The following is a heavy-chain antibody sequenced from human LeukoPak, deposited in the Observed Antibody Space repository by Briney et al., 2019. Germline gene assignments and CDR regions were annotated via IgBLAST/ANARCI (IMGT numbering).Heavy chain of an antibody. CDR2: IYYSGST. CDR3: ARRSNYDPPDY. Sequence: SETLSLTCTVSGGSISSSSYYWGWIRQPPGKGLGWIGSIYYSGSTYYNPSLKSRVTISVDTSKNQFSLKLSSVTAADTAVYYCARRSNYDPPDYWGQGTLVTVSS. D-gene: IGHD4-11*01. J-gene: IGHJ4*02. CDR1: GGSISSSSYY. V-gene: IGHV4-39*01.